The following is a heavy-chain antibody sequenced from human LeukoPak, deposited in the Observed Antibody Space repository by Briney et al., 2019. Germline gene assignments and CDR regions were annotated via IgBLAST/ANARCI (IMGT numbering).Heavy chain of an antibody. D-gene: IGHD3-10*01. J-gene: IGHJ4*02. CDR3: ARRYYYGSGSYLFDY. CDR1: GYSFTSYW. CDR2: IYPGDSDT. V-gene: IGHV5-51*01. Sequence: GEPLKISCKGSGYSFTSYWIGWVRQMPGKGLGWIGIIYPGDSDTRYSPSFQGQVTISTDKSISTAYLQWSSLRASNTAMYYCARRYYYGSGSYLFDYWGQGTLVTVSS.